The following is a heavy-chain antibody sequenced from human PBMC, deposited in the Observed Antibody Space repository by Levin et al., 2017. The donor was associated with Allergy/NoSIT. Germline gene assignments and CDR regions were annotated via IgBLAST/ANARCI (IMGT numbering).Heavy chain of an antibody. V-gene: IGHV3-23*01. Sequence: GESLKISCAASGFTFTTYSMNWVRQAPGKGLEWVSTFSSPGANTFYADSVRGRFTISRDDSRNTLYLQMNSLRAEDTAVYYCAKEDDYVWGSYRPLYALDVWGQGTTVTVSS. J-gene: IGHJ6*02. CDR2: FSSPGANT. D-gene: IGHD3-16*02. CDR3: AKEDDYVWGSYRPLYALDV. CDR1: GFTFTTYS.